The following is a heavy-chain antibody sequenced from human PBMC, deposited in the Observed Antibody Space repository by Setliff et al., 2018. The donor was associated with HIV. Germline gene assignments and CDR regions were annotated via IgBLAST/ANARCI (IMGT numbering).Heavy chain of an antibody. CDR2: INHSGGT. CDR1: GGSISSDSYH. J-gene: IGHJ4*02. D-gene: IGHD5-12*01. Sequence: SETLSLTCNVSGGSISSDSYHWGWIRQPPGKGLEWIGEINHSGGTNYNPSLKSRVTISVDTSKNQFSLKLSSVTAADTAVYYCARRSGYAEDYWGQGTLVTVSS. V-gene: IGHV4-39*07. CDR3: ARRSGYAEDY.